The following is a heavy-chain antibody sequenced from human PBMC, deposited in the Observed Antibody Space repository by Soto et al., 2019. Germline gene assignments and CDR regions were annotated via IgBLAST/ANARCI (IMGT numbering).Heavy chain of an antibody. D-gene: IGHD3-9*01. J-gene: IGHJ4*02. Sequence: QVQLQESGPGLVKPSQTLSLTCTVSGGSISSGGYYWSWIRQHPGKGLEWIGYIYYSGSTYYNPSLKSRVSISVDTSKNQFSLKLSSVTAADTAVYYCARKRKGRHILTEFDYWGQGTLVTVSS. CDR3: ARKRKGRHILTEFDY. CDR2: IYYSGST. CDR1: GGSISSGGYY. V-gene: IGHV4-31*03.